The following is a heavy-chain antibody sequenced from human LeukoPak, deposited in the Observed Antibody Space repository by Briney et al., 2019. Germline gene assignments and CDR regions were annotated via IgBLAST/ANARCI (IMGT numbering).Heavy chain of an antibody. D-gene: IGHD3-3*01. V-gene: IGHV3-23*01. CDR3: ARDPITIFGVIDY. J-gene: IGHJ4*02. Sequence: GGSLRLSCVVSGFIFRDYVMRWGRPAPGEGVELGAGISDNGGGPYYADSLKGRFTISRDNAKNSLYLQMNSLRADDTAVYYCARDPITIFGVIDYWGQGTLVTVSS. CDR2: ISDNGGGP. CDR1: GFIFRDYV.